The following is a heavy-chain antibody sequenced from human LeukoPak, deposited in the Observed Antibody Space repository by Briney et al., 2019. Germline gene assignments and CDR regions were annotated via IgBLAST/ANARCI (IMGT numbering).Heavy chain of an antibody. CDR3: ARISNYAFDY. V-gene: IGHV3-74*01. J-gene: IGHJ4*02. Sequence: PGGSLRLSCAASEFTFRGYWMGWVRQAPGEGLVWVSRSSDGSGTAYADSVKGRFTITRDNAKNTLYLQMNSLRAEDTAVYYCARISNYAFDYWGQGTLVTVSS. D-gene: IGHD4-11*01. CDR2: SSDGSGT. CDR1: EFTFRGYW.